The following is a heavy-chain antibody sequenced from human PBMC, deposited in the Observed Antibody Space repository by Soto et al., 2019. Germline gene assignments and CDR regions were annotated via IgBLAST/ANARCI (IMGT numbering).Heavy chain of an antibody. J-gene: IGHJ6*02. V-gene: IGHV3-33*01. D-gene: IGHD6-19*01. CDR1: GFTFSSYG. CDR2: IRYDGSNK. CDR3: ARDRQWLGYYYYGMDV. Sequence: GGSLRLSCAASGFTFSSYGMHWVRQAPGKGLEWVAVIRYDGSNKYYADSVKGRFTIPRDNSKNTLYLQMNSLRAEDTAVYYCARDRQWLGYYYYGMDVWGQGTTVTVSS.